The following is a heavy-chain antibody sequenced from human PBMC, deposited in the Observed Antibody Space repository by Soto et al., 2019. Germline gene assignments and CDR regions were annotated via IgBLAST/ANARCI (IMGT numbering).Heavy chain of an antibody. Sequence: QVQLQQWGAGLLKPSETLSLTCAVYGGSFSGYYWTWIRQPPGTGLEWIGEINHSGSTNYNPSLNNRVTISVDTSKNQFSLKLTSVTAADTAVYYCARDKSTGLFDYWGQGTLVTVSS. CDR1: GGSFSGYY. V-gene: IGHV4-34*01. J-gene: IGHJ4*02. CDR2: INHSGST. CDR3: ARDKSTGLFDY. D-gene: IGHD2-8*02.